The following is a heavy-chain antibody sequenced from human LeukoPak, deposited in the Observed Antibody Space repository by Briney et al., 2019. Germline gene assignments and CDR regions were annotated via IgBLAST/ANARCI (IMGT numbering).Heavy chain of an antibody. D-gene: IGHD4-11*01. CDR2: IYNGGSA. CDR3: ARAGYSNSVAN. J-gene: IGHJ4*02. V-gene: IGHV4-39*07. Sequence: PSETLSLTCTVSGDSISSSPYYWVWIRQPPGKGLEWIGTIYNGGSAYYTPSLKSRVTISVDTSKNQFSLKLSSVTAADTAVYYCARAGYSNSVANWGQGTLVTVSS. CDR1: GDSISSSPYY.